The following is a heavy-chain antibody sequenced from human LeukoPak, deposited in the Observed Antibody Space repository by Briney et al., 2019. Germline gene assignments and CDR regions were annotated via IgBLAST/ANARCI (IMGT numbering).Heavy chain of an antibody. D-gene: IGHD2-15*01. J-gene: IGHJ4*02. CDR2: ISGSGGST. CDR1: GFTFSSYA. Sequence: PGGSLRLSCAASGFTFSSYAMSWVRQAPGKGLEWVSAISGSGGSTYYADSVKGRFTISRDNAKNSLYLQMSSLRADDTAVYYCARREVVAATLKYWGQGTLVTVSS. V-gene: IGHV3-23*01. CDR3: ARREVVAATLKY.